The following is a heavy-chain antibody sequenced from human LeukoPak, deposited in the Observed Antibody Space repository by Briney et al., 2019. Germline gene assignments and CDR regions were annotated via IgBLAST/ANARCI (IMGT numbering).Heavy chain of an antibody. D-gene: IGHD2-15*01. Sequence: SETLSLTCAVYGGSFSGYYWSWIRQPQGKGLEWIGEINHSGSTNYNPALKSRVTISVDPSNNQFSLKLSSVTAADAAVYYCARVGCSGGSCYSGFDYWGQGTLVTVSS. J-gene: IGHJ4*02. CDR3: ARVGCSGGSCYSGFDY. CDR2: INHSGST. V-gene: IGHV4-34*01. CDR1: GGSFSGYY.